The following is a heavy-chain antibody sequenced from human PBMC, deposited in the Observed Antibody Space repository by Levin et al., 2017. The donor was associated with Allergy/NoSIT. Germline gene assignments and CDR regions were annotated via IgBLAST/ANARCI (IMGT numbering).Heavy chain of an antibody. D-gene: IGHD3-22*01. CDR1: GYSFTSYW. J-gene: IGHJ4*02. CDR3: ARRPSYDSSGYYYADYFDY. V-gene: IGHV5-51*01. CDR2: IYPGDSDT. Sequence: PGESLKISCKGSGYSFTSYWIGWVRQMPGKGLEWMGIIYPGDSDTRYSPSFQGQVTISADKSISTAYLQWSSLKASDTAMYYCARRPSYDSSGYYYADYFDYWGQGTLVTVSS.